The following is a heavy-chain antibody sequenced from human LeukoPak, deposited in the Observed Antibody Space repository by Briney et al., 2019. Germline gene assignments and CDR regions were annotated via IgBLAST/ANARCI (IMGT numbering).Heavy chain of an antibody. D-gene: IGHD2-2*02. CDR1: GGTFSSYA. CDR3: ARDKYLQGGHYYRYGMDV. CDR2: ISGYNGNT. J-gene: IGHJ6*02. V-gene: IGHV1-18*01. Sequence: ASVKVSCTASGGTFSSYAISWVRQAPGQGLEWMGWISGYNGNTNYAQKLQGRVTMTTDTSTTTAYMELRTLTSDDTAVYYCARDKYLQGGHYYRYGMDVWGQGTTVTVSS.